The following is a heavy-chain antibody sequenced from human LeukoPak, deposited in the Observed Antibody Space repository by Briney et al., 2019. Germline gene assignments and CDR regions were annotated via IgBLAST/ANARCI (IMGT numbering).Heavy chain of an antibody. Sequence: PSETLSLTCAVYGGSFSGYYWSWIRQPPGKGLEWIGETNHSGSTNYNPSLKSRVTISVDTSKNQFSLKLSSVTAADTAVYYCASLSMVRGVIGYYYGMDVWGQGTTVTVSS. CDR1: GGSFSGYY. V-gene: IGHV4-34*01. CDR3: ASLSMVRGVIGYYYGMDV. D-gene: IGHD3-10*01. J-gene: IGHJ6*02. CDR2: TNHSGST.